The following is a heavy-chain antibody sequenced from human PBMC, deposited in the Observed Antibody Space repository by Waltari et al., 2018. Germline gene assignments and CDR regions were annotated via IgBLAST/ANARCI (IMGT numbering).Heavy chain of an antibody. V-gene: IGHV1-2*06. Sequence: QVQLVPSGAEVKKRGASVKVSFKASGYTFTRNYRRWVRPAPGQGLEWMGRINPNSGGTNYAQKFQGRVTMTRDTSISTAYMELSRLRSDDTAVYYCARSNPLYDNDAFDIWGQGTMVTVSS. D-gene: IGHD3-22*01. CDR1: GYTFTRNY. J-gene: IGHJ3*02. CDR2: INPNSGGT. CDR3: ARSNPLYDNDAFDI.